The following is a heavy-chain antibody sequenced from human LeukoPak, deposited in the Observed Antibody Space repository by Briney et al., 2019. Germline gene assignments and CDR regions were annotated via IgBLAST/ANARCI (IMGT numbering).Heavy chain of an antibody. CDR3: ARGNVVVVPAAIHSYRSAFSYYMDV. V-gene: IGHV4-59*01. J-gene: IGHJ6*03. Sequence: SETLSLTCTVSGGSISSYFWSWIRQPPGKGLEWIGYIYFSGSTNYNPSLKSRVTMSVDTSKNQFSLKLSSVTAADTAVYYCARGNVVVVPAAIHSYRSAFSYYMDVWGKGTTVTVSS. D-gene: IGHD2-2*01. CDR2: IYFSGST. CDR1: GGSISSYF.